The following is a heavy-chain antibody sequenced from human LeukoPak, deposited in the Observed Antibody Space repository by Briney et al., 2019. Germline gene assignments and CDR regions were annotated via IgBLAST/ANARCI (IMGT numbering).Heavy chain of an antibody. V-gene: IGHV3-21*01. CDR3: ANGNSGGYYPAFDY. D-gene: IGHD1-26*01. Sequence: GGSLRLSCAASGFTFSSYSMNWVRQAPGKGLEWVSSISSSSSYIYYADSVKGRFTISRDNAKNSLYLQMNSLRAEDAAVYYCANGNSGGYYPAFDYWGQGTLVTVSS. CDR1: GFTFSSYS. CDR2: ISSSSSYI. J-gene: IGHJ4*02.